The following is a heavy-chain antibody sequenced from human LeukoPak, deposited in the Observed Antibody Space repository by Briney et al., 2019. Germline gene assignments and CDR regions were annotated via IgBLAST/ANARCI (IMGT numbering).Heavy chain of an antibody. CDR2: INHSGST. CDR1: GGSFSGYY. J-gene: IGHJ6*02. CDR3: ARVVVVSRGCMGV. Sequence: SETLSLTCAVYGGSFSGYYWSWIRQPPGKGLEWIGEINHSGSTNYNPSLKSRVTISVDTSKNQFSLKLSSVTAADTAVYYCARVVVVSRGCMGVWGQGTTVTVSS. D-gene: IGHD2-15*01. V-gene: IGHV4-34*01.